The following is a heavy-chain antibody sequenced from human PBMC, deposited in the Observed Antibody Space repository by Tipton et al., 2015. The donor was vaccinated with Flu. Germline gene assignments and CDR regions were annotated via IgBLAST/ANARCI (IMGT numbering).Heavy chain of an antibody. Sequence: TLSLTCSVSGDSIGNRYFWGWIRQPPGKGLEWIGNVHQTGITYYNPSLRSRVTISVDTSKNQFSLMLSSVTAADTAVYYCARDGGKDYDSSGYYWGYWGQGTLVTVSS. J-gene: IGHJ4*02. V-gene: IGHV4-38-2*02. CDR3: ARDGGKDYDSSGYYWGY. D-gene: IGHD3-22*01. CDR2: VHQTGIT. CDR1: GDSIGNRYF.